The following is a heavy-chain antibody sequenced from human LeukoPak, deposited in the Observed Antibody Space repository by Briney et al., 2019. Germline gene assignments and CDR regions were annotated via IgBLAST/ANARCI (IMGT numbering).Heavy chain of an antibody. Sequence: PGRSLRLSCAASGFTVSSNYMSWVRHAPGKGLEWVYVIYSGGSTYYAASVTGRFTITRDNSKNTLYLQMTSLRAEDTAVYYCARRLGGFWGQGTLVTVSS. CDR3: ARRLGGF. V-gene: IGHV3-53*01. CDR1: GFTVSSNY. D-gene: IGHD3-10*01. J-gene: IGHJ4*02. CDR2: IYSGGST.